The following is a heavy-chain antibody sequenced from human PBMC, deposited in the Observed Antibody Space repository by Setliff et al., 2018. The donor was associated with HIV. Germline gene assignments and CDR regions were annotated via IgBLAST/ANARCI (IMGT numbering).Heavy chain of an antibody. J-gene: IGHJ4*02. D-gene: IGHD6-19*01. Sequence: GGSLRLSCAASGFTFTDYTMNWVRQAPGKGLEWVSTISAGGGSTYYADSVKGRFTISRDNAKISLFLQMKSLKTEDTAVYYCTTEVFRQWLVGKYSYASYFDYWGQGTLVTVSS. CDR1: GFTFTDYT. CDR3: TTEVFRQWLVGKYSYASYFDY. V-gene: IGHV3-23*01. CDR2: ISAGGGST.